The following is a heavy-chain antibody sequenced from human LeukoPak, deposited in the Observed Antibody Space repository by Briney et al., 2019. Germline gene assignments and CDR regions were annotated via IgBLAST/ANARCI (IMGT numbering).Heavy chain of an antibody. Sequence: SVKVSCKASGGTFSSYAISWVRQAPGQGLEWMGGIIPIFGTANYAQKFQGRVTITADESTSTAYMELSSLRSEDTAVYNCARVVTIFGVVIAATYFDYWGQGTLVTVSS. CDR3: ARVVTIFGVVIAATYFDY. V-gene: IGHV1-69*13. J-gene: IGHJ4*02. CDR2: IIPIFGTA. CDR1: GGTFSSYA. D-gene: IGHD3-3*01.